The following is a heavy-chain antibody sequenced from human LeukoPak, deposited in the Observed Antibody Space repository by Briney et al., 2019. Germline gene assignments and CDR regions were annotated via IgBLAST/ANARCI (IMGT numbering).Heavy chain of an antibody. CDR1: GYSFTSYW. Sequence: GESLKISCKGSGYSFTSYWIGWVRQMPGKGLEWMGIIYPGDSDTRYSPSFQGQVTISADKSISTAHLQWDSLKASDTAMYYCARYLGGSRYQLPSGGMDVWGQGTTIIVSS. CDR2: IYPGDSDT. CDR3: ARYLGGSRYQLPSGGMDV. V-gene: IGHV5-51*01. J-gene: IGHJ6*02. D-gene: IGHD2-2*01.